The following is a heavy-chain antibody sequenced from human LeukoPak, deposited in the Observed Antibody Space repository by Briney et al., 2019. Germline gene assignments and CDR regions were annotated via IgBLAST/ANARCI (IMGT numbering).Heavy chain of an antibody. D-gene: IGHD2-8*01. CDR2: INPSGGST. CDR1: GYTFTIYY. Sequence: ASVKVSCKASGYTFTIYYMHWVRQAPGQGLEWMGIINPSGGSTSYAQKFQGRVTMTRDMSTSTVYMELSSLRSEDTAVYYCARESCTNGVCSTYYFDYWGQGTLVTVSS. CDR3: ARESCTNGVCSTYYFDY. V-gene: IGHV1-46*01. J-gene: IGHJ4*02.